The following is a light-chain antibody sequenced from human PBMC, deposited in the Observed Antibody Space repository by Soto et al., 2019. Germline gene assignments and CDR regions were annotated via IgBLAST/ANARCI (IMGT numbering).Light chain of an antibody. J-gene: IGKJ4*01. CDR3: QHYANSPLLLT. CDR1: QTIRSTS. Sequence: IVFTQSPCTLSLSPGERATLSCRASQTIRSTSLAWYRQKLGQAPRLLIYGASARATGIPDRFNGSVSGTDFTLTISRLEPEDFAVYYCQHYANSPLLLTFGGGTKVDIK. CDR2: GAS. V-gene: IGKV3-20*01.